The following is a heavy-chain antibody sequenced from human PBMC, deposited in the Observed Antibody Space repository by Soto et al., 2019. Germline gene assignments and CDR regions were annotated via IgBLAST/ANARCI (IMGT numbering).Heavy chain of an antibody. D-gene: IGHD5-12*01. V-gene: IGHV4-30-4*01. CDR1: DGSISSGDYY. Sequence: SETMSVTCPVADGSISSGDYYWSWIRQPPGKGLEWIGYIYYSGSTYYNPSLKSRVTISVDTSKNQFSLKLSSVTAADTAVYYCARNIAYSGNYYYYGMDVWGQGTTVTVSS. J-gene: IGHJ6*02. CDR3: ARNIAYSGNYYYYGMDV. CDR2: IYYSGST.